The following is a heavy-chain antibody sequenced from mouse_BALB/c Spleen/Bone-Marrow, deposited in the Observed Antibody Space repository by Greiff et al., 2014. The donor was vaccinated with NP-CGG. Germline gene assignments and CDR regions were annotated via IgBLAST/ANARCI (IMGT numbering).Heavy chain of an antibody. CDR2: IDPANGNT. CDR3: ARWEYYAMDY. CDR1: GFNIKDTY. Sequence: EIQLQQSGAELVKPGASVKLSCTASGFNIKDTYMHWVKQRPEQGLEWIGRIDPANGNTKYDPKFQGKATITADTSSNTAYLQLSSLTSEDTAVYYCARWEYYAMDYWGQGTSVTVSS. J-gene: IGHJ4*01. D-gene: IGHD4-1*01. V-gene: IGHV14-3*02.